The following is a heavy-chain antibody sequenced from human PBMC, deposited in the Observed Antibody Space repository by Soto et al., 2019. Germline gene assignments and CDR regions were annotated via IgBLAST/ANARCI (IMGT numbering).Heavy chain of an antibody. D-gene: IGHD2-2*01. CDR3: ARDELMGSTSCYENCYYYGMDV. V-gene: IGHV3-48*02. CDR2: ISSSSTI. CDR1: GFTFSSYS. J-gene: IGHJ6*02. Sequence: GGSLRLSCAASGFTFSSYSMNWVRQAPGKGLEWVSYISSSSTIYYADSVKGRFTISRDNAKNSLYLQMNSLRDEDTAVYYCARDELMGSTSCYENCYYYGMDVWGQGTTVTVSS.